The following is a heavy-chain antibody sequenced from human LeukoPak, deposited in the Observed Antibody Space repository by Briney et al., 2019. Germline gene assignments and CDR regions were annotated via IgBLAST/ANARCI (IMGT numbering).Heavy chain of an antibody. CDR2: INHSGST. V-gene: IGHV4-34*01. Sequence: SETLSLTCAVDGGSFSDYYWSWIRQPPGKGLEWIGEINHSGSTNYNPSLKSRVTISVDTSKNQISLKLSSVTAADTAVYYCARGGEIVVVVAATRNYYYYMDVWGKGTTVTVSS. CDR1: GGSFSDYY. D-gene: IGHD2-15*01. J-gene: IGHJ6*03. CDR3: ARGGEIVVVVAATRNYYYYMDV.